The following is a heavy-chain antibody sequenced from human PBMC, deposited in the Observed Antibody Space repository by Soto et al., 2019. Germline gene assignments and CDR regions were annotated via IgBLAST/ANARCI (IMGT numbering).Heavy chain of an antibody. D-gene: IGHD3-10*01. Sequence: SETLSLTCAVYGGSFSGYYWSWIRQPPGKGLEWIGEINHSGSTNYNPSLKSRVTISVDASKNQFSLKLSSVTAADTAVYYCAVPKTGFGGSYYYYVDVWGKATTVTVSS. CDR2: INHSGST. CDR1: GGSFSGYY. V-gene: IGHV4-34*01. CDR3: AVPKTGFGGSYYYYVDV. J-gene: IGHJ6*03.